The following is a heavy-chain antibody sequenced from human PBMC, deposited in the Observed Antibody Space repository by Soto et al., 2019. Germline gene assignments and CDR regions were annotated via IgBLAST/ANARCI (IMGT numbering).Heavy chain of an antibody. J-gene: IGHJ4*02. V-gene: IGHV3-30-3*01. Sequence: QVQLVESGGGVVQPGRSLRLSCAASGFTFSNYAMHWVRQAPGKGLEWVAVISYDGSNKYYADSVKGRFTISRDNSKNTLYLQMNSLRAEDTAVYYCASEPAYYYDSSGYSAPFGYWGQGTLVTVSS. D-gene: IGHD3-22*01. CDR1: GFTFSNYA. CDR3: ASEPAYYYDSSGYSAPFGY. CDR2: ISYDGSNK.